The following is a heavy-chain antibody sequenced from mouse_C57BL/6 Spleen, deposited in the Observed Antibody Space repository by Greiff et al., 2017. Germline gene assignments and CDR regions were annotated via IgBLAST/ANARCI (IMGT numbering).Heavy chain of an antibody. V-gene: IGHV1-82*01. J-gene: IGHJ2*01. CDR1: GYAFSSSW. CDR3: ARVGDY. CDR2: IYPGDGDP. Sequence: QVQLQQSGPELVKPGASVKISCTASGYAFSSSWMNWVKQRPGKGLEWIGRIYPGDGDPNYNGKFKGKATLTADKSSSTGYTQVSSLTSEDSAVYFCARVGDYWGKGTTLTVSS.